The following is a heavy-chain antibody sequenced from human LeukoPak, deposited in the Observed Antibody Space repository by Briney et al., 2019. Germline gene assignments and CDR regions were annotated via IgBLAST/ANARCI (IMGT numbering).Heavy chain of an antibody. CDR3: ARPPWGSGSFGYYYGMDV. Sequence: GESLRLSCAASGFTFSSYSMNWARHPPGKGLEWVSSISSSSSYIYYADSVTGRLTISRDNAKNSLYLQMNSLRAEDTAVYDCARPPWGSGSFGYYYGMDVWGKGTTVTVSS. CDR1: GFTFSSYS. J-gene: IGHJ6*04. CDR2: ISSSSSYI. V-gene: IGHV3-21*01. D-gene: IGHD3-10*01.